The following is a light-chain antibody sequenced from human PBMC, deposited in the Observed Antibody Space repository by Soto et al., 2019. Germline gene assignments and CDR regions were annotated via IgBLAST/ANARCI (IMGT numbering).Light chain of an antibody. J-gene: IGKJ4*01. CDR1: QSVSSY. CDR2: DAS. V-gene: IGKV3-11*01. CDR3: QHRSNWPLT. Sequence: EIVLTQSPATLSLSPGERATLSCRASQSVSSYFAWYQQKPGQAPRLLIYDASNRATGIPARFSGSGSGTDFTLTISRLEPEDFAFYYCQHRSNWPLTFGGGPKVEIK.